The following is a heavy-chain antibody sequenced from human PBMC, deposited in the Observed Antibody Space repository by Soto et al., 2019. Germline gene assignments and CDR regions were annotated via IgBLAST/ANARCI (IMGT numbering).Heavy chain of an antibody. CDR1: GGTFSSYT. CDR2: IIPILGIA. J-gene: IGHJ4*02. CDR3: AREHLGPKRGLFDY. Sequence: ASEKVSCKASGGTFSSYTISWVRQAPGQGLEWMGRIIPILGIANYAQKFQGRVTITADKSTSTAHMELSSLRSEDTAVYYCAREHLGPKRGLFDYWGQGTLVTVSS. D-gene: IGHD3-10*01. V-gene: IGHV1-69*04.